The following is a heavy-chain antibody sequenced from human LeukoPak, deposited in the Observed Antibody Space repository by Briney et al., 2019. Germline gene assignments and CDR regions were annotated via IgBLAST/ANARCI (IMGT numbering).Heavy chain of an antibody. J-gene: IGHJ4*02. D-gene: IGHD3-22*01. CDR3: ARDHYDSSGYNFDY. CDR1: GGTFSSYA. CDR2: IIPIFGTA. V-gene: IGHV1-69*05. Sequence: SVKVSCKASGGTFSSYAISWVRQAPGQGLEWMGRIIPIFGTANYAQKFQGRVTITTDESTSTAYMELSSLRSEDPAVYYCARDHYDSSGYNFDYWGQGTLVTVSS.